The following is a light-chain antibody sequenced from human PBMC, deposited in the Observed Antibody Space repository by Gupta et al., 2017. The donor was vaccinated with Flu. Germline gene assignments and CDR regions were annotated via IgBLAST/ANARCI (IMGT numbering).Light chain of an antibody. CDR1: QNIDSW. CDR2: KAS. J-gene: IGKJ1*01. Sequence: ITCRASQNIDSWLAWYQKKPGRAPKSLIYKASRLETGVPSRFSGSGSGTEFSLTISSLQPDDFATYYCQHERSSPWTFGQGTKVEIK. V-gene: IGKV1-5*03. CDR3: QHERSSPWT.